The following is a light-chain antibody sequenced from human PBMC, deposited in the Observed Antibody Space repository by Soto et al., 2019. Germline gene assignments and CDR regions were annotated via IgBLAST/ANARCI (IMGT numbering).Light chain of an antibody. V-gene: IGLV1-47*01. J-gene: IGLJ2*01. CDR2: RNT. CDR1: SSNIGSNY. CDR3: AAWDDSLSGPV. Sequence: QSVLTQPPSASGTPGQRVTISCSGTSSNIGSNYVYWYQQFPGMAPKLLIYRNTQRPSGVPDRFSGPKSGTSASLAISGLRSEDEADYYCAAWDDSLSGPVFGGGTKLTVL.